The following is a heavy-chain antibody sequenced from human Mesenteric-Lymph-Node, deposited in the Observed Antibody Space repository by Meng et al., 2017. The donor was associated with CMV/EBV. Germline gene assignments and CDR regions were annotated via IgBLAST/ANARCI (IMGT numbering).Heavy chain of an antibody. CDR3: AREPVDTAMVSSYYYYGMDV. V-gene: IGHV1-8*01. CDR1: GYTFT. D-gene: IGHD5-18*01. CDR2: MNANSGNT. J-gene: IGHJ6*02. Sequence: ASVKVSCKASGYTFTNWVRQATGQGLECMGWMNANSGNTDYVQKFQGRVTMTRNTSISTAYMELSSLRSEDTAVYYCAREPVDTAMVSSYYYYGMDVWGQGTTVTVSS.